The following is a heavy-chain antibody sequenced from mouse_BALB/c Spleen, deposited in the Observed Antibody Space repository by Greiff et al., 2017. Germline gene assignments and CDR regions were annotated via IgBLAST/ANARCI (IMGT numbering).Heavy chain of an antibody. V-gene: IGHV5-9*03. J-gene: IGHJ3*01. CDR1: GFTFSSYT. D-gene: IGHD2-14*01. CDR2: ISSGGGNT. CDR3: ARLDRYDVGAY. Sequence: DVQLVESGGGLVKPGGSLKLSCAASGFTFSSYTMSWVRQTPEKRLEWVATISSGGGNTYYPDSVKGRFTISRDNAKNNLYLQMSSLRSEDTALYYCARLDRYDVGAYWGQGTLVTVSA.